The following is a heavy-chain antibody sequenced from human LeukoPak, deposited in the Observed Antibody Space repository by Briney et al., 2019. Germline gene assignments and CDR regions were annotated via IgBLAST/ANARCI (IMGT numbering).Heavy chain of an antibody. V-gene: IGHV7-4-1*02. CDR2: IHPSTGNP. CDR3: ARALDSLGGLSLPDY. CDR1: GYTFTSYA. D-gene: IGHD3-16*02. J-gene: IGHJ4*02. Sequence: VASVKVSCKASGYTFTSYAINWVRQAPGQGLEFMGWIHPSTGNPAYAQGFSGRFVFSLDTSVTTTYLQISDLKAEDTAVYFCARALDSLGGLSLPDYWGQGTLVTVSS.